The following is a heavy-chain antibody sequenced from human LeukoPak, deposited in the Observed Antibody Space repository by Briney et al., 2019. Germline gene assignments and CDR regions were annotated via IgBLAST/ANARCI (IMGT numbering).Heavy chain of an antibody. CDR2: ISNSGDKI. CDR3: ARTLDLLEWCRSGPYFQH. Sequence: GSLRLSCAASGFTFSDYYMTWIRQAPGKGLEWLSYISNSGDKIFYADSVKGRFTISRDNAKTSLYLQMNSLTAEDTAVYYCARTLDLLEWCRSGPYFQHWGQGTLLTVSS. J-gene: IGHJ1*01. CDR1: GFTFSDYY. V-gene: IGHV3-11*04. D-gene: IGHD3-3*01.